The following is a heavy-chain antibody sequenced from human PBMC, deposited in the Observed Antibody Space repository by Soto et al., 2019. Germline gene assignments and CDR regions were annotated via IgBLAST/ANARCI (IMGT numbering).Heavy chain of an antibody. J-gene: IGHJ4*02. CDR3: ARESYYGSGATVVAY. Sequence: SETLSLTCTVSGASISGYYWSWIRQPPGKGLEWIGYIYYSGTTSYNPSLNSRVTMSVDTSKNQFSLKVNSVTAADTAVYYCARESYYGSGATVVAYWGQGTLVTVSS. CDR1: GASISGYY. CDR2: IYYSGTT. V-gene: IGHV4-59*01. D-gene: IGHD3-10*01.